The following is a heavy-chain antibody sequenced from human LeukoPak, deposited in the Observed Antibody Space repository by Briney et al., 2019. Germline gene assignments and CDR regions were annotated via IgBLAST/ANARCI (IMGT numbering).Heavy chain of an antibody. CDR1: GYNFLDDY. CDR2: INPRTGDT. J-gene: IGHJ3*01. CDR3: ARDGGNFGEYTFHF. Sequence: ASVKVSCKTSGYNFLDDYVHWVRQAPGQGLEWMGYINPRTGDTTYTQKSQGRVAMTRDTSINTAYMELSSLRPDDTAIYFCARDGGNFGEYTFHFWGPGTTVTVSP. D-gene: IGHD2/OR15-2a*01. V-gene: IGHV1-2*02.